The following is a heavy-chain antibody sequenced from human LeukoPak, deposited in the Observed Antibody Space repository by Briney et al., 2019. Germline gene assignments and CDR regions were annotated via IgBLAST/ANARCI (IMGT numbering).Heavy chain of an antibody. CDR3: ARVLAVAGTGGFDY. Sequence: ASEKVSCKASGYTFTGYYMHWVRQAPGQGLEWMGWINPNSGGTNYAQKFQGRVTMTRDTSISTAYMELSRLRSDDTAVYYCARVLAVAGTGGFDYWGQGTLVTVSS. J-gene: IGHJ4*02. CDR1: GYTFTGYY. D-gene: IGHD6-19*01. V-gene: IGHV1-2*02. CDR2: INPNSGGT.